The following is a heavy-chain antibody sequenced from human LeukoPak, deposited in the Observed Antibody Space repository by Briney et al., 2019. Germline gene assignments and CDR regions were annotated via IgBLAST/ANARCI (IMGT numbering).Heavy chain of an antibody. V-gene: IGHV4-39*07. D-gene: IGHD3-10*01. CDR1: GGSISSYY. CDR2: IYYSGST. CDR3: ARDPALHYYGSGSYGV. Sequence: SETLSLTCTVSGGSISSYYWGWIRQPPGKGLEWIGSIYYSGSTYYNPSLKSRVTISVDTSKNQFSLKLSSVTAADTAVYYCARDPALHYYGSGSYGVWGQGTLVTVSS. J-gene: IGHJ4*02.